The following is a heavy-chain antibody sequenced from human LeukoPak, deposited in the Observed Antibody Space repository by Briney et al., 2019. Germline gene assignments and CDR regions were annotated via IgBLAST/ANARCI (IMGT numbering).Heavy chain of an antibody. CDR3: AIFPGHYYGSGRYYLPDY. V-gene: IGHV1-8*01. CDR1: GYTVTSYV. J-gene: IGHJ4*02. Sequence: ASVEVSCKASGYTVTSYVINWVRQSTGQGLEWRGWMNPNSGNTGYAQKFQGRVTMTRNTSLSTAYMELRSLRSEDTAVYYCAIFPGHYYGSGRYYLPDYWGKGTLVPVSS. CDR2: MNPNSGNT. D-gene: IGHD3-10*01.